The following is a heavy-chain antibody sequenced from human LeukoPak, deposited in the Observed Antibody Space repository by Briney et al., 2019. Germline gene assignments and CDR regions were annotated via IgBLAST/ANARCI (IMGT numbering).Heavy chain of an antibody. CDR2: ISGSGDNT. CDR1: GFTFSSYA. Sequence: GGSLRLSCAASGFTFSSYAMSWVRQVPGKGLEWVSVISGSGDNTYYADSVKGRFTISRDNSKNTLYLQMNSLRAEGTAVYYCAREEGRFDYWGQGTLVTVSS. CDR3: AREEGRFDY. J-gene: IGHJ4*02. V-gene: IGHV3-23*01.